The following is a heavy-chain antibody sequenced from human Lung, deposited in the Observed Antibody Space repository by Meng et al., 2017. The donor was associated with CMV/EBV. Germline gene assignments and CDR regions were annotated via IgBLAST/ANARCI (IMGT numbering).Heavy chain of an antibody. J-gene: IGHJ4*02. CDR1: GGSITSDCYH. CDR2: IYNGGTI. Sequence: CKFSGGSITSDCYHWTWIRQPPGKGLEWLGYIYNGGTIDYRPSLKSRLTLSFDASKTQFSLKLTSVTAADTAVYFCARDASGSGSFLTWGQGILVTVSS. D-gene: IGHD3-10*01. CDR3: ARDASGSGSFLT. V-gene: IGHV4-30-4*08.